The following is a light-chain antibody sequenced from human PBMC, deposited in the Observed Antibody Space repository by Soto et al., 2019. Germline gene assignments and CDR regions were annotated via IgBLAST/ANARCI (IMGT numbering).Light chain of an antibody. V-gene: IGLV2-8*01. J-gene: IGLJ2*01. CDR1: SSDVGGYNY. CDR2: EIS. CDR3: YSYAGRTVV. Sequence: QSVLTQPPSASGSPGQSVTISCSGTSSDVGGYNYVSWYQQHPGKAPKLMIYEISKRPSGVPDRCSGSKSGNTASLTVSGLQAEDEADYYCYSYAGRTVVFGGGTKLTVL.